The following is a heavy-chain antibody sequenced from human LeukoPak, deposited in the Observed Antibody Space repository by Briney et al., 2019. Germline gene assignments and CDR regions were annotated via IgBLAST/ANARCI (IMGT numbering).Heavy chain of an antibody. CDR2: NKYDGGES. Sequence: GGSLRLACAASGFTLSGHWMHWFRQPPGKGLAWVSRNKYDGGESYYADSVKGRFTISRDNAKNTLYLQMNSLRVEDTAVYYCAKSDWFDPWGQGTLVTVSS. CDR3: AKSDWFDP. CDR1: GFTLSGHW. V-gene: IGHV3-74*01. J-gene: IGHJ5*02.